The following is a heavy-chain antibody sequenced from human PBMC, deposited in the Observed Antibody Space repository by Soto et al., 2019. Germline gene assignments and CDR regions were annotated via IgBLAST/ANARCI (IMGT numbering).Heavy chain of an antibody. CDR2: INSDGSST. D-gene: IGHD3-3*01. J-gene: IGHJ4*02. Sequence: EVQLVESGGGLVQPGGSLRLSCAASGFTFSSYWMHWVRQAPGKGLVWVSRINSDGSSTSYADSVTGRFTISRDNAKNTLYLQMNSLRAEDTAVYYCARDGYYDFWSGSWSSLDYWAQGSLVSVSS. CDR3: ARDGYYDFWSGSWSSLDY. V-gene: IGHV3-74*01. CDR1: GFTFSSYW.